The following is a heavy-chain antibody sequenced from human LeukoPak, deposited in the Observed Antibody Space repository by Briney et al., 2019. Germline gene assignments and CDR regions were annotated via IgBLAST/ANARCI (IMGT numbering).Heavy chain of an antibody. CDR2: IYYRVTS. CDR3: ARAVGGDGSGSL. J-gene: IGHJ4*02. D-gene: IGHD3-10*01. Sequence: SETLSLTCTVSGDSINTYYWSWIRQPPGKGLEWIGYIYYRVTSDYNPSLKSRVTMSVDMSTSQVSLKLSSVTAADTAVYYCARAVGGDGSGSLWGPGTLVTVSS. V-gene: IGHV4-59*01. CDR1: GDSINTYY.